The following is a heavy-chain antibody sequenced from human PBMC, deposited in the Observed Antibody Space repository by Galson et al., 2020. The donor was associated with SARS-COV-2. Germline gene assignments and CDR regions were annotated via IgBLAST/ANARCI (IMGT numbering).Heavy chain of an antibody. CDR1: GGSISSGSYY. D-gene: IGHD4-17*01. V-gene: IGHV4-61*09. J-gene: IGHJ2*01. Sequence: SETLSLTCPASGGSISSGSYYWSWIRQPAGKGLEWIGHIYTSGSTNYNTSLKSRVTISVDTSKNQFSLKLSSVTAADTAVYYCAKALDYGEWYFDLWGRGTLVTVSS. CDR3: AKALDYGEWYFDL. CDR2: IYTSGST.